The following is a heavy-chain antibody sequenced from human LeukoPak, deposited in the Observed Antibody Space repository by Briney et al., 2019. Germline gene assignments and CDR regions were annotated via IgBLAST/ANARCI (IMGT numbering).Heavy chain of an antibody. J-gene: IGHJ4*02. D-gene: IGHD4-17*01. Sequence: PGGSLRLSCAASGFTFSSYAMSWVRQAPGKGLEWVSAISGSGGSTYYADSVKGRFTISRDNAKNSLYLQMNSLRAEDTAVYYCARWSTYGDYDYWGQGTLVTVSS. CDR1: GFTFSSYA. CDR2: ISGSGGST. CDR3: ARWSTYGDYDY. V-gene: IGHV3-23*01.